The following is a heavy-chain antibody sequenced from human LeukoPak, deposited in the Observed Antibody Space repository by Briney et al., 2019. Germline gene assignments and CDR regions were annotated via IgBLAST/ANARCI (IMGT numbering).Heavy chain of an antibody. CDR2: IRYDGSNK. CDR1: GFTFSSYG. J-gene: IGHJ4*02. Sequence: GGSLRLSCATSGFTFSSYGMHRVRQAPGKGLEWVAFIRYDGSNKYYADSVKGRFTISRDNSKNTLYLQMNSLRAEDTAVYYCAKAPETYYDFWSGYYGDYWGQGTLVTVSS. D-gene: IGHD3-3*01. CDR3: AKAPETYYDFWSGYYGDY. V-gene: IGHV3-30*02.